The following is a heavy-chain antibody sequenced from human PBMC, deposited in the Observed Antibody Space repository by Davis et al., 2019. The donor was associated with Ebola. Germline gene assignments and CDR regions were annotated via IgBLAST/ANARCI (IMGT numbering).Heavy chain of an antibody. V-gene: IGHV4-31*03. CDR3: ARQRDYIFDS. D-gene: IGHD4-11*01. CDR2: ISHRGVP. CDR1: GGSTSSGNSY. Sequence: LRLSCTVSGGSTSSGNSYWSWVRRHPHPGQGLEWIGYISHRGVPFYNPSLRSRVTISVDTSKNEFSLRLTSVTAADSAVYYCARQRDYIFDSWGQGTLVTVSS. J-gene: IGHJ4*02.